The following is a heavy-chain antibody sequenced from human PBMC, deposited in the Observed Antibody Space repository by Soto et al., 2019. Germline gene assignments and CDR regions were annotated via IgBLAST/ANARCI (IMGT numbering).Heavy chain of an antibody. J-gene: IGHJ6*02. CDR1: GGSFSTYY. Sequence: QVQLQESGPRLVKPSETLSLTCTVSGGSFSTYYWSWIRQTPGKGLVWIGTIYYSGRPNYSVSLKSRVTISIDTSRTLLSQNLNSVTAPDTAVYYFVGTEGSSCSWTLFGMDVWGQGTTVTVSS. CDR3: VGTEGSSCSWTLFGMDV. CDR2: IYYSGRP. D-gene: IGHD6-13*01. V-gene: IGHV4-59*01.